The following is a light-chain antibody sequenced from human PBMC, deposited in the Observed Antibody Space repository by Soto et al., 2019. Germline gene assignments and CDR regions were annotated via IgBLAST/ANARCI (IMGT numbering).Light chain of an antibody. CDR1: SSDVGGYNY. Sequence: QSALTQPASVSGSPGQSITISCTGTSSDVGGYNYVSWYQQHPGKAPKLMICDVSNRPSGVSNRFSGSKSGNTASLTISGLQAEDEADYYCSSYTSSSPWVFGGGTKLHVL. CDR2: DVS. CDR3: SSYTSSSPWV. J-gene: IGLJ3*02. V-gene: IGLV2-14*01.